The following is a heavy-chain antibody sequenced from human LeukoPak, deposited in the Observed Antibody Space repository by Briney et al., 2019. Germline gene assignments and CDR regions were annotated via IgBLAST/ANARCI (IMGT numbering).Heavy chain of an antibody. V-gene: IGHV1-2*02. CDR1: GYTFTGYY. CDR2: INPNSGGT. CDR3: AREAGIAVVGTLLAFGALDY. Sequence: ASVKVSCKASGYTFTGYYMHWVRQAPGQGLEWMGWINPNSGGTNYAQKFQGRVTMTRDTSISTAYMELSRLRSDDTAVYYCAREAGIAVVGTLLAFGALDYWGQGTLVTASS. J-gene: IGHJ4*02. D-gene: IGHD6-19*01.